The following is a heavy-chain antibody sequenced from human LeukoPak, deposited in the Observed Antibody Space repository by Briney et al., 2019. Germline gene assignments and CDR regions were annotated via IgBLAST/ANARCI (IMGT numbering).Heavy chain of an antibody. D-gene: IGHD3-3*01. J-gene: IGHJ5*02. CDR3: ARGPLPTSPTFYDFWSGYYTVSPNNWFDP. CDR2: ISYDGSNK. V-gene: IGHV3-30-3*01. Sequence: GGSLRLSCAASGFTFSSYAMHWVRQAPGKGLEWVAVISYDGSNKYYADSVKGRFTTSRDNSKNPLYLQMNSLRAEDTAVYYCARGPLPTSPTFYDFWSGYYTVSPNNWFDPWGQGPLVTVSS. CDR1: GFTFSSYA.